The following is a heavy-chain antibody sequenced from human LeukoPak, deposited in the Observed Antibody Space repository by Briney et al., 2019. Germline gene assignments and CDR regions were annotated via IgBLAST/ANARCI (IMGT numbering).Heavy chain of an antibody. D-gene: IGHD2-8*01. J-gene: IGHJ5*02. Sequence: ASVEVSCKASGYTFTGYYMHWVRQAPGQGLEWMGWINPNSGGTNYARKFQGRVTMTRDTSISTAYMELSRLRSDDTAVYYCARDRVLMVYAIGWFDPWGQGTLVTVSS. CDR3: ARDRVLMVYAIGWFDP. V-gene: IGHV1-2*02. CDR1: GYTFTGYY. CDR2: INPNSGGT.